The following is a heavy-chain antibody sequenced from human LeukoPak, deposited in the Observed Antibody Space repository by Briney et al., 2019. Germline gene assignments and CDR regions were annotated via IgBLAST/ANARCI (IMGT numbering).Heavy chain of an antibody. J-gene: IGHJ4*02. CDR1: GFTFSSYA. V-gene: IGHV3-30-3*01. CDR3: ASPTGYSSGWYFFDY. CDR2: ISYDGGNK. D-gene: IGHD6-19*01. Sequence: PGGSLRLSCAASGFTFSSYAMHWVRQAPGKGLEWVAVISYDGGNKYYADSVEGRFTISRDNSKNTLYLQMNSLRAEDTAVYYCASPTGYSSGWYFFDYWGQGTLVTVSS.